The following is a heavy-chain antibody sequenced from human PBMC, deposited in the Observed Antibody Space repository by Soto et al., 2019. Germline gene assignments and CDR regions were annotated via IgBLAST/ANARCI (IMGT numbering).Heavy chain of an antibody. D-gene: IGHD2-21*02. Sequence: GGSLRLSCAASGFNVNSDYMNWVRQTPGKGLEWVASIYSGETTYYADSVRGRFTISSDKSTNTLYFQLSSLRIEDTAVYYCTTDARGLRRLSLFEYLGPGVLLTVSS. CDR1: GFNVNSDY. V-gene: IGHV3-53*01. J-gene: IGHJ4*02. CDR2: IYSGETT. CDR3: TTDARGLRRLSLFEY.